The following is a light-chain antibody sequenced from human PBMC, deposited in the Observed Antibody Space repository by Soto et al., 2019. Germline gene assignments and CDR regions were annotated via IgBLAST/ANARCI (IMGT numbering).Light chain of an antibody. CDR2: DAS. Sequence: EIVLTQSPATLSLSPGERATLSCRASQSVSSYLAWYQQKPGQAPRLLIYDASNRATDIPASFSGSGSGTDFTLPISSLEPEEFAVYYCQQRSNWHPWTFGQGTKVEIK. V-gene: IGKV3-11*01. CDR1: QSVSSY. CDR3: QQRSNWHPWT. J-gene: IGKJ1*01.